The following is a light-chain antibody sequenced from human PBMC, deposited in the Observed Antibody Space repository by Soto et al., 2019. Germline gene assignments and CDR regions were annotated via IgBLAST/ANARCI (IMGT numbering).Light chain of an antibody. CDR3: SSYTSTNSLV. V-gene: IGLV2-14*01. J-gene: IGLJ2*01. CDR2: EVS. CDR1: SSDIGGYNY. Sequence: QSALTQPASVSGSPGQSITISCTGTSSDIGGYNYVSWYQQHPGKAPKLMIYEVSNRPYGVSDRFSGSKSGNTASLTISGLQAEDEADYYCSSYTSTNSLVFGGGTKLTVL.